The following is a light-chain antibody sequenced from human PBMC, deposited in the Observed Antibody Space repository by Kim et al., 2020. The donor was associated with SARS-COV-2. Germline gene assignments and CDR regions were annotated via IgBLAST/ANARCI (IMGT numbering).Light chain of an antibody. Sequence: FSPGERASLSCRASPSVHSSYLAWYQQKPGQPPRLLIYGASSRATGVPDRFSGSGSGADFTLTISRLEPEDFAVYYCHQYGSSFIFGGGTKVDIK. V-gene: IGKV3-20*01. CDR3: HQYGSSFI. CDR2: GAS. J-gene: IGKJ4*01. CDR1: PSVHSSY.